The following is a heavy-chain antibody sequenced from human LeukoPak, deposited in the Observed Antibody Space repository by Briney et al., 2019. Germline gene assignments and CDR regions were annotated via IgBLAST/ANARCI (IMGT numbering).Heavy chain of an antibody. CDR3: ARADYGSGSYYNLEYYFDY. CDR2: IKQDGSEK. D-gene: IGHD3-10*01. Sequence: GGSLRLSCAASGFTFSSYWMSWVRQAPGKGLEWVANIKQDGSEKYYVDSVKGRFTISRDNAKNSLYLQMNSLRAEDTAVYYCARADYGSGSYYNLEYYFDYWGQGTLVTVSS. V-gene: IGHV3-7*03. J-gene: IGHJ4*02. CDR1: GFTFSSYW.